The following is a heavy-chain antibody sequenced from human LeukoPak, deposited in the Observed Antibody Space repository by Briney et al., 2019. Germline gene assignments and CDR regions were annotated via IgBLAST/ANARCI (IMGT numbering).Heavy chain of an antibody. D-gene: IGHD2-8*01. J-gene: IGHJ4*02. CDR1: GFTFERYV. V-gene: IGHV3-9*01. CDR3: VKDAPNGSVDF. Sequence: GGSLRLSCVTSGFTFERYVMHWMRLAPGKGLECISSIHPNNGGVGYAASVKGRFAISRDNARNSLYLEMTSLRPEDTAVYYCVKDAPNGSVDFWGRGTLVTVSS. CDR2: IHPNNGGV.